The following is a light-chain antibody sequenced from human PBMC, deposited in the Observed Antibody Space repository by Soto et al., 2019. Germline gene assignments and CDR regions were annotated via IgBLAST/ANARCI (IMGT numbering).Light chain of an antibody. CDR3: SSYTTTDTYV. J-gene: IGLJ1*01. CDR1: TSDVGAYNY. V-gene: IGLV2-14*01. CDR2: DVS. Sequence: QSALTQPASVSGSPGQSITISCTGTTSDVGAYNYVSWFQQYPGKAPKLMIYDVSTRPSGVSYRFSGSKSGNTASLTISGLQADDEADYYCSSYTTTDTYVFGTGTKVTVL.